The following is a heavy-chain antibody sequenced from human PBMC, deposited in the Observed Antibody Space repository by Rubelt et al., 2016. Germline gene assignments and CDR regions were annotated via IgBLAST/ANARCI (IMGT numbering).Heavy chain of an antibody. CDR3: ARGPGYSSTCFDY. Sequence: QVQLVQSGAEVKKPGASVKVSCKASGYTFSGYYIHWVRQAPGQGPEWMGWIDPNSGGANYAQRFQGRGTMTGDTSIRTAHMELSGLRSDETAVYYCARGPGYSSTCFDYWGQGTLVTVST. J-gene: IGHJ4*02. D-gene: IGHD6-13*01. CDR1: GYTFSGYY. V-gene: IGHV1-2*02. CDR2: IDPNSGGA.